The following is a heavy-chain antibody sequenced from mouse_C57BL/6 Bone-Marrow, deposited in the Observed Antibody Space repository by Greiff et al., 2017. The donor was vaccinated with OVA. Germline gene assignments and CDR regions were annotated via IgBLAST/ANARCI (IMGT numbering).Heavy chain of an antibody. J-gene: IGHJ4*01. D-gene: IGHD2-4*01. V-gene: IGHV2-2*01. CDR1: GFSLTSYG. Sequence: QVHVKQSGPGLVQPSQSLSITCTVSGFSLTSYGVHWVRQSPGKGLEWLGVIWSGGSTDYNAAFISRLSISKDNSKSQVFFKMNSLQADDTAIYYCARKGRLRRNAMDYWGQGTSVTVSS. CDR2: IWSGGST. CDR3: ARKGRLRRNAMDY.